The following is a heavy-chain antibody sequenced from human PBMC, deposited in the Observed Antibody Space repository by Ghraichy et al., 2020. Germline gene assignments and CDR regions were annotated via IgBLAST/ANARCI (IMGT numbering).Heavy chain of an antibody. CDR2: ISGSGGST. J-gene: IGHJ4*02. D-gene: IGHD3-10*01. Sequence: GSLRLSCAASGFTFSSYAMSWVRQAPGKGLEWVSAISGSGGSTYYADSVKGRFTISRDNSKNTLYLQMNSLRAEDTAVYYCAKGSMSITMVRGVFDYWGQGTLVTVSS. CDR1: GFTFSSYA. V-gene: IGHV3-23*01. CDR3: AKGSMSITMVRGVFDY.